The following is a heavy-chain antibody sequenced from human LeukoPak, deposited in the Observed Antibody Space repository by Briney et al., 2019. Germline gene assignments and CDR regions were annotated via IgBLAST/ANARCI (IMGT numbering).Heavy chain of an antibody. CDR1: GFTFSSYA. CDR2: ISGRGGST. V-gene: IGHV3-23*01. CDR3: AQDLSYIGLDN. J-gene: IGHJ4*02. Sequence: PGGSLRLSCAASGFTFSSYAMSWVRQAPGKGLEWVSGISGRGGSTYYADSVKGRFTISRDDSKNTLYLQMNSLKAEDTAVYYCAQDLSYIGLDNWGQGTLVTVSS. D-gene: IGHD2-15*01.